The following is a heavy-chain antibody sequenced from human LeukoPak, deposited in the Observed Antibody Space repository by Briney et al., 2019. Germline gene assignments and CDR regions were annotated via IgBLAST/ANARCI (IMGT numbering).Heavy chain of an antibody. D-gene: IGHD3-16*02. Sequence: GGSLRLSCAAPGFTFNSFAMNWVRQAPGKGLEWVSRISGSDGSSHYADFVKGRFTISRDNSKNTLHLQMNSLRAEDTAVYYCAKSLGVGGYTRYKGFDQWGQGTLVTVSS. CDR1: GFTFNSFA. CDR2: ISGSDGSS. CDR3: AKSLGVGGYTRYKGFDQ. J-gene: IGHJ4*02. V-gene: IGHV3-23*01.